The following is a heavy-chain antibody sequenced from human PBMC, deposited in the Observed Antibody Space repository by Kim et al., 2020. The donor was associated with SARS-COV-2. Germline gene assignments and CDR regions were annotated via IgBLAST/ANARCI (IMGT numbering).Heavy chain of an antibody. D-gene: IGHD2-2*01. V-gene: IGHV6-1*01. CDR3: ARSSSSRQGAFDI. J-gene: IGHJ3*02. Sequence: YAVSVKSRQTINPDQSKNHFSLQLNSVTPEDTAVYYCARSSSSRQGAFDIWGQGTMVTVSS.